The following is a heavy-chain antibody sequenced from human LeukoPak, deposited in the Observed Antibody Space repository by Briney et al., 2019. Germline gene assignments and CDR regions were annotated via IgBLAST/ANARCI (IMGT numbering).Heavy chain of an antibody. V-gene: IGHV3-30*02. CDR1: GFTFNNFG. Sequence: GGSLRLSCAASGFTFNNFGMHWARQAPGKGLEWVAFIRYDGTNEFYADSVKGRFTISRDNSDNTLYLQMNSLRAEDTAVYYCAKDSHSGWYGWNWFDPWGQGTLVTVSS. J-gene: IGHJ5*02. CDR2: IRYDGTNE. D-gene: IGHD6-19*01. CDR3: AKDSHSGWYGWNWFDP.